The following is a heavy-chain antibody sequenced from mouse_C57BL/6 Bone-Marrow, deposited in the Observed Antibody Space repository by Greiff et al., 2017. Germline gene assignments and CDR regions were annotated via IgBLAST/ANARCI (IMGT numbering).Heavy chain of an antibody. Sequence: LVESGPELVKPGASVKISCKASGYSFTGYNMNWVKQSNGKSLEWIGVINPNYGTTSYNQKFKGKATLTVDQSSSTAYMQFNSLTSEDSAVYYCARKGVVGDFDYWGQGTTLTVSS. D-gene: IGHD1-1*01. CDR1: GYSFTGYN. V-gene: IGHV1-39*01. CDR2: INPNYGTT. J-gene: IGHJ2*01. CDR3: ARKGVVGDFDY.